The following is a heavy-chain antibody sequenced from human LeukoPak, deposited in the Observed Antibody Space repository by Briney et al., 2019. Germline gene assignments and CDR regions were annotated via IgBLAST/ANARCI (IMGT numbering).Heavy chain of an antibody. Sequence: SETLSLTCAVSGGSISSGGYSWSWIRQPPGKGLEWIGYIYYSASTHYNPSLKSRIIISVDTSKNQFSLKLSSVTAADTAVYYCARESASPGKDWFDPWGQGTLVTVSS. CDR2: IYYSAST. CDR3: ARESASPGKDWFDP. D-gene: IGHD6-13*01. J-gene: IGHJ5*02. V-gene: IGHV4-30-4*08. CDR1: GGSISSGGYS.